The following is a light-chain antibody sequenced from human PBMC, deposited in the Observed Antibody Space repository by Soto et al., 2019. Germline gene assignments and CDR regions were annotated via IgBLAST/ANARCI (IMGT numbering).Light chain of an antibody. Sequence: SSELTQPPSVSVSPGQTASITCSGDKLGDKYACWYQQRPGQSPVLVIYQDNKRPSGTPARFSGSNSGNTATLTISGTQAMDEADYYCQAWDSSTVVFGGGTKLTVL. CDR1: KLGDKY. V-gene: IGLV3-1*01. J-gene: IGLJ3*02. CDR2: QDN. CDR3: QAWDSSTVV.